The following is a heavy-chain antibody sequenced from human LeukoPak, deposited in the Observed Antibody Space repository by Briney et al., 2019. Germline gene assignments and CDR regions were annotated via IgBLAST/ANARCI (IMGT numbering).Heavy chain of an antibody. D-gene: IGHD4-17*01. J-gene: IGHJ4*02. CDR3: ARLGDKDY. CDR1: GGSISSYY. V-gene: IGHV4-59*08. Sequence: SETLSLTCTVSGGSISSYYWSWIRQPPGKGLEWIGYIYYSGSTNYNPSLKSRVTISVDTSKNQFSLKLSSVTAADTAVYYCARLGDKDYWGQGTLVTVSS. CDR2: IYYSGST.